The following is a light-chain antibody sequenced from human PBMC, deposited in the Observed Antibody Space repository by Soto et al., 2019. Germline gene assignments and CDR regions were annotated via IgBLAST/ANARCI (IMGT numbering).Light chain of an antibody. V-gene: IGLV2-8*01. CDR1: STDVGGNNS. J-gene: IGLJ2*01. CDR2: EVD. CDR3: SSYAGSDILL. Sequence: QSALTQPPSASGSPGQSVTVSCTGTSTDVGGNNSVSWYQQHPGKAPKLIIYEVDKRPSGVPDRFSGSKSGNTASLTVFGLQDDDEADYFCSSYAGSDILLFGRGTKLTVL.